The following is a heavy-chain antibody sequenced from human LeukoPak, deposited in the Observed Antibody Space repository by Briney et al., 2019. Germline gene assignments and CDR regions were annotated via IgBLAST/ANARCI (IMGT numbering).Heavy chain of an antibody. CDR3: AKDTRPYSGYDPFDY. D-gene: IGHD5-12*01. CDR1: GFTFSSYA. Sequence: GGSLRLSCAASGFTFSSYAMSWVRQAPGKGLEWVSVISGSSGTTYYADSVKGRFTISRDSSKNTLYLQMNSLRAEDTAVYYCAKDTRPYSGYDPFDYWGQGTLVTVSS. CDR2: ISGSSGTT. V-gene: IGHV3-23*01. J-gene: IGHJ4*02.